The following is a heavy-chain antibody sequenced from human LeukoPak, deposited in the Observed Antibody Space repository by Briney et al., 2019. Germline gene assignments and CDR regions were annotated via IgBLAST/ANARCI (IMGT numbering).Heavy chain of an antibody. J-gene: IGHJ4*02. CDR3: AKDGGRAAAGTVDS. CDR1: GFTFSNYA. CDR2: VSSDGNSK. Sequence: GGSLRLSCAASGFTFSNYAMHWVCQAPGKGLEWVAVVSSDGNSKYYADSMKGRFTISRDNSKNTLYLQINSLRADDTAVFYCAKDGGRAAAGTVDSWGQGALVTVSS. V-gene: IGHV3-30*18. D-gene: IGHD6-13*01.